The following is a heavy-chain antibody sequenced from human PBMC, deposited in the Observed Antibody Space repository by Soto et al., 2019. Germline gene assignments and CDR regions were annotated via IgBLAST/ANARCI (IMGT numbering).Heavy chain of an antibody. CDR2: INHSGST. D-gene: IGHD6-13*01. J-gene: IGHJ6*02. CDR3: AHRIAAAGYGMDV. V-gene: IGHV4-34*01. CDR1: GGSFSGYY. Sequence: QVQLQQWGAGLLKPSETLSLTCAVYGGSFSGYYWSWIRQPPGKGLEWIGEINHSGSTNYNPSLKSRVTISVDTSKNQFSLKRSSVTAADTAVYYCAHRIAAAGYGMDVWGQGTTVTVSS.